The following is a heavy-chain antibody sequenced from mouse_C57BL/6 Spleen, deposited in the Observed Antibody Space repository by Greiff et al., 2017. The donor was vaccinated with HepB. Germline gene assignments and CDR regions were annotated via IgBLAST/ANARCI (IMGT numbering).Heavy chain of an antibody. CDR1: GFTFSSYG. Sequence: EVHLVESGGDLVKPGGSLKLSCAASGFTFSSYGMSWVRQTPDKRLEWVATISSGGSYTYYPDSVKGRFTISRDNAKNTLYLQMSSLKSEDTAMYYCGRHAETVMKEYFDYWGQGTTLTVSS. D-gene: IGHD3-2*01. J-gene: IGHJ2*01. CDR3: GRHAETVMKEYFDY. V-gene: IGHV5-6*01. CDR2: ISSGGSYT.